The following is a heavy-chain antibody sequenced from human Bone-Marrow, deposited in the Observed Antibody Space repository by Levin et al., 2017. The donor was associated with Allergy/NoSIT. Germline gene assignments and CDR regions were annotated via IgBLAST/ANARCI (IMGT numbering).Heavy chain of an antibody. D-gene: IGHD3-22*01. J-gene: IGHJ4*02. CDR3: ARDSGGSGYPDY. CDR1: GGSISSFY. V-gene: IGHV4-4*07. CDR2: IYSSGRT. Sequence: NPSETLSLTCTVSGGSISSFYWSWIRQPAGKGLEWIGRIYSSGRTDYQSSLKSRVTMSLDTSKNQVSLKLASVTAADTALYYCARDSGGSGYPDYWGQGTLVTVSS.